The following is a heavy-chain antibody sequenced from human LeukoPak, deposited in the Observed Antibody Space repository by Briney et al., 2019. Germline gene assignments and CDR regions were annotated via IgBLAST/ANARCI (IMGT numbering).Heavy chain of an antibody. Sequence: SETLSLTCTVSGGSISSGTYYWTWIRQPAGKGLEWIGRIYFSGSTNYNSFLKSRVTMSLDTSKNQFSLKLSSVTAADTAVYYCARGCSTSCYDAFDIWGQGTMVTVSS. V-gene: IGHV4-61*02. CDR2: IYFSGST. D-gene: IGHD2-2*01. J-gene: IGHJ3*02. CDR1: GGSISSGTYY. CDR3: ARGCSTSCYDAFDI.